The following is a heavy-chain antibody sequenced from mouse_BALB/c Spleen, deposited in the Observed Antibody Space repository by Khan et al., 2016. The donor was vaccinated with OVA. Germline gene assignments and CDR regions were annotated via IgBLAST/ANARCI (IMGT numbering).Heavy chain of an antibody. J-gene: IGHJ3*01. D-gene: IGHD2-2*01. CDR1: GYSFTSYY. CDR2: IDPFSGDT. V-gene: IGHV1S135*01. CDR3: TRHGYVAWFTY. Sequence: EVQLQESGPELMKPGASVKISCKASGYSFTSYYIHWVMQSHGKSLEWIGYIDPFSGDTTYNQKFKGKATLTVAKYSSTAYIHLSNLTAEDSAVYLCTRHGYVAWFTYWGQGTLVTVSA.